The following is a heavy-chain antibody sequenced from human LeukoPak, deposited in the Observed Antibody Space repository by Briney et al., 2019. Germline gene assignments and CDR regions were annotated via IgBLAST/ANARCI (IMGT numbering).Heavy chain of an antibody. CDR2: IYYNGVT. J-gene: IGHJ3*02. D-gene: IGHD3-22*01. Sequence: PSETLSLTCTVSGGSISSYYWSWIRQPPGKGLEWIGYIYYNGVTNYNPSLKSRVTISVDTSKNQFSLKLTSVTAADTAVYYCARGLTYYFDSSGYYVTDAFDIWGQGTMVTVSS. V-gene: IGHV4-59*01. CDR1: GGSISSYY. CDR3: ARGLTYYFDSSGYYVTDAFDI.